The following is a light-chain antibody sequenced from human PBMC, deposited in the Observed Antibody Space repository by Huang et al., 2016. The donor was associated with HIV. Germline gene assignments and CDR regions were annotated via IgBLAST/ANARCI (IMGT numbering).Light chain of an antibody. CDR3: QQYNDWPRS. Sequence: EIVMTQSPDTLSVAPGERATLSCRASQNINTNLVWFQQKPGQAPRLLIYAASTRTADFPARFSGSGSRTEFTLTISSLQSEDIAVYYCQQYNDWPRSFGQGTKVEIK. CDR1: QNINTN. J-gene: IGKJ1*01. V-gene: IGKV3-15*01. CDR2: AAS.